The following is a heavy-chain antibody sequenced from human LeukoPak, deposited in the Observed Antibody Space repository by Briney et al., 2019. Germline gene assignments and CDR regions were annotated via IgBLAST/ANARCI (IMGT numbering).Heavy chain of an antibody. D-gene: IGHD4-17*01. CDR3: ARAMTTVTEFDY. Sequence: ASVKVSCKASGYTFTSYDINWVRQATGQGLEWMGWMNPNSGNTGYAQKFQGRVTMTRNTSISTAYMELRSLRSEDTAVYYCARAMTTVTEFDYWGQGTLVTVSS. V-gene: IGHV1-8*01. CDR1: GYTFTSYD. J-gene: IGHJ4*02. CDR2: MNPNSGNT.